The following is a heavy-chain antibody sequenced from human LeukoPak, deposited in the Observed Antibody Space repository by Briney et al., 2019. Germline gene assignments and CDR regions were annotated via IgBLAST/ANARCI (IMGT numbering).Heavy chain of an antibody. J-gene: IGHJ4*02. CDR3: GRGPHPHWPPMQN. CDR1: GASFGDYH. Sequence: PSETLSLTCAVFGASFGDYHWTWIRQSSGKGLDWIGEINDSGSALYNPSLMNRVTISVDMSKNHFSLNLTSVTAADTGVYYCGRGPHPHWPPMQNWGQGSLVTVSS. D-gene: IGHD2-2*01. CDR2: INDSGSA. V-gene: IGHV4-34*01.